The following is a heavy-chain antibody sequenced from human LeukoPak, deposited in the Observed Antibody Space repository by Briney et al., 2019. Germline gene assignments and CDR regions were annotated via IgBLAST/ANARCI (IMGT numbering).Heavy chain of an antibody. CDR2: IYYHGST. J-gene: IGHJ4*02. CDR1: GDPISSNSNYK. CDR3: AREYSGFDY. V-gene: IGHV4-61*01. D-gene: IGHD6-13*01. Sequence: SETLSLTCTVSGDPISSNSNYKWSWIRQPPGKGLEWIGYIYYHGSTNYNPSLKGRVTFSVDTSKNQFSLKLRSVTAADTAVYYCAREYSGFDYWGQGTLVTVSS.